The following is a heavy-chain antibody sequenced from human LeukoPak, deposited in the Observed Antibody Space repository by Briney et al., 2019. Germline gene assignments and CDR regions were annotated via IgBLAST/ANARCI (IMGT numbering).Heavy chain of an antibody. J-gene: IGHJ4*02. V-gene: IGHV3-48*04. CDR3: ARPVTDSSGYYHYFDY. Sequence: GGSLRLSCAASGFTFSSYSMNWVRQAPGKGLEWVSYISSSSSTIYYADSVKGRFTISRDNAKNSLYLQMNSLRAEDTAVYYCARPVTDSSGYYHYFDYWGQGTLVTVSS. D-gene: IGHD3-22*01. CDR2: ISSSSSTI. CDR1: GFTFSSYS.